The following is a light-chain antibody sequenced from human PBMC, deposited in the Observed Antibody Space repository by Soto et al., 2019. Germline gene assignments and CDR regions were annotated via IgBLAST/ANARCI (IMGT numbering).Light chain of an antibody. V-gene: IGKV1-5*03. J-gene: IGKJ1*01. CDR1: QSLNDW. CDR3: QQYMSYYSWT. Sequence: DIQMTQSPSTLSASVGDRGTITCRASQSLNDWLAWYQQRPGKAPRLLIYKVSNLESGVPSRFSGSGSGTEFTLTISGLPPDDFATYYCQQYMSYYSWTFGQGTKVEIK. CDR2: KVS.